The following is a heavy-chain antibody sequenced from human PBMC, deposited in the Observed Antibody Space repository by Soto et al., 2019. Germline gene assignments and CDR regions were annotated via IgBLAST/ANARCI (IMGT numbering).Heavy chain of an antibody. J-gene: IGHJ4*02. Sequence: SETLSLTCTVSGASISSYYWSWIRQSPGKGLEWIGYIYYTGSTNYNPSLKSRVTISADTPKNQFSLKLSSVTAADTAVYYCARAFYSGGYSGKYYFDYWGQGNLVTVS. CDR3: ARAFYSGGYSGKYYFDY. CDR2: IYYTGST. CDR1: GASISSYY. V-gene: IGHV4-59*01. D-gene: IGHD1-26*01.